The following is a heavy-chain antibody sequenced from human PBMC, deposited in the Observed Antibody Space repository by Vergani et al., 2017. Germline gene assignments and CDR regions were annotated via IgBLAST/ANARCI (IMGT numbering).Heavy chain of an antibody. Sequence: QVQLVQSGAEVKKTGSSVKVSCKASGGTFSSDAISWVRQAPGQGLEWMGRIIPIFGTANYAQKFQGRVTITADESTSTAYMELSSLRSEDTAVYYCARVGYSYGYRIYYYYGMDVWGQGTTVTVSS. CDR1: GGTFSSDA. CDR2: IIPIFGTA. CDR3: ARVGYSYGYRIYYYYGMDV. D-gene: IGHD5-18*01. J-gene: IGHJ6*02. V-gene: IGHV1-69*13.